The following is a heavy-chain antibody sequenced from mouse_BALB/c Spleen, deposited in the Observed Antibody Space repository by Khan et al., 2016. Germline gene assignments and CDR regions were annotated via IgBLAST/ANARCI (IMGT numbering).Heavy chain of an antibody. D-gene: IGHD1-1*01. V-gene: IGHV1S136*01. CDR2: INPYNDGT. Sequence: VQLQQPGPELVKPGASVKMSCKASGYTFTTYVMYWVKQKPGQGLEWIGYINPYNDGTKYNEKFKGKATLTSDKSSSTAYMELSNLTSEDSAVYYCARSHYYGSSHNYWGQGTTLTVSS. CDR3: ARSHYYGSSHNY. J-gene: IGHJ2*01. CDR1: GYTFTTYV.